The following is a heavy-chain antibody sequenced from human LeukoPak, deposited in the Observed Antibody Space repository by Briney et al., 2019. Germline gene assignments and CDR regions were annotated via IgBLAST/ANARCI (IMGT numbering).Heavy chain of an antibody. CDR1: GGSISSSSYY. D-gene: IGHD1-26*01. CDR2: IYYSGST. Sequence: SQTLSLICTVSGGSISSSSYYWGWIRQPPGKGLEWIGSIYYSGSTYYNPSLKSRVTISVDTSQNQFSLKLSTVTTADTAVYYCARRAYSGSYYDAFDIWGQGTMVTVSS. J-gene: IGHJ3*02. V-gene: IGHV4-39*01. CDR3: ARRAYSGSYYDAFDI.